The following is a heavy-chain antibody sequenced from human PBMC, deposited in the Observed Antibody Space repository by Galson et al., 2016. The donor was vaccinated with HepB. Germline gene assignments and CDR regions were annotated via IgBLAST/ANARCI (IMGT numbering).Heavy chain of an antibody. J-gene: IGHJ6*02. CDR2: ISTGNDET. CDR1: GYTFTNYP. D-gene: IGHD3-3*01. CDR3: ARGRLLEYRLIYYYYGMDV. V-gene: IGHV1-3*04. Sequence: SVKVSCKASGYTFTNYPINWVRQAPGQRLEWMGWISTGNDETKYAQNFQGRATFTKDTSASTAYMELNSLRSEDTAVYYCARGRLLEYRLIYYYYGMDVWGQGTTVTVSS.